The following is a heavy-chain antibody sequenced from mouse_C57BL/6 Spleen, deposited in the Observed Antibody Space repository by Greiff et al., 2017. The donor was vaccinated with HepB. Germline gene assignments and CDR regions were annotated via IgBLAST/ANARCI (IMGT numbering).Heavy chain of an antibody. J-gene: IGHJ2*01. D-gene: IGHD2-4*01. V-gene: IGHV3-1*01. CDR1: GYSITSGYD. Sequence: EVQRVESGPGMVKPSQSLSLTCTVTGYSITSGYDWHWIRHFPGNKLEWMGYISYSCSTNYNPSLKSRISITHDTSKNHFFLKLNSVTTEDTATYYCARGDYGDYFDYWGQGTTLTVSS. CDR3: ARGDYGDYFDY. CDR2: ISYSCST.